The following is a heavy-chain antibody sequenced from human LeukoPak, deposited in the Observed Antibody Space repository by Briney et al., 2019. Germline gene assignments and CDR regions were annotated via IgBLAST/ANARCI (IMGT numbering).Heavy chain of an antibody. CDR2: ISGSGGST. CDR1: GFTFSSYA. V-gene: IGHV3-23*01. Sequence: TGGSLRLSCAATGFTFSSYAMSWVRQAPGKGLEWVSAISGSGGSTYYADSVKGRFTISRDNSKNTLYLQMNSLRAEDTAVYYCATSKGITMVRGGNFDYWGQGTLVTVSS. J-gene: IGHJ4*02. D-gene: IGHD3-10*01. CDR3: ATSKGITMVRGGNFDY.